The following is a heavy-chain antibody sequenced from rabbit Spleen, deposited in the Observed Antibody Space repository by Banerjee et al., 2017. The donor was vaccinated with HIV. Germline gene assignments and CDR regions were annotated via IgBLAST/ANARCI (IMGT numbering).Heavy chain of an antibody. Sequence: EESGGDLVKPGASLTLTCTASGVSFSISSYMCWVRQAPGKGLEWIACIDAGASGFTYFATWAKGRFTISKTSSTTVTLKMTSLTAADTATYFCARFYAGYGDFGHAAMWGPGTLVTVS. V-gene: IGHV1S40*01. J-gene: IGHJ6*01. CDR2: IDAGASGFT. CDR3: ARFYAGYGDFGHAAM. CDR1: GVSFSISSY. D-gene: IGHD7-1*01.